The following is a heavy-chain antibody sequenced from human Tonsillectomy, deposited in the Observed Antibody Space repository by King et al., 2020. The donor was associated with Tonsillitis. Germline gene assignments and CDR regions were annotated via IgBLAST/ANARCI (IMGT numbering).Heavy chain of an antibody. Sequence: VQLVESGGGLVKPGGSLRLSCAASGFAFSDYYMSWIRQAPGKGLEWVSNIRSSGSSIYYVDSVKGRFTISRDNAKNLLYLQMNSLRAEDTAVYYCARGGGYDLWSVYYIHMDVWGKGTTVTVSS. J-gene: IGHJ6*03. CDR1: GFAFSDYY. D-gene: IGHD3-3*01. CDR2: IRSSGSSI. CDR3: ARGGGYDLWSVYYIHMDV. V-gene: IGHV3-11*01.